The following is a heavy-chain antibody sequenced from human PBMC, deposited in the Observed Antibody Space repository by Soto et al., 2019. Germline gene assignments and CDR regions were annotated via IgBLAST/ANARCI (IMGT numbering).Heavy chain of an antibody. CDR2: ISSDGSNK. J-gene: IGHJ3*02. Sequence: QVQLVESGGGVVQPGRSLRLSCAASGFTFSSYAIHWVRQAPGKGLEWVAVISSDGSNKYYADSVEGRLTISRDNSKNTLYLQMNSLRAEDTAVYYCARDPAWRYYGSPGDAFDIWGHGTMVTVSS. CDR1: GFTFSSYA. V-gene: IGHV3-30-3*01. CDR3: ARDPAWRYYGSPGDAFDI. D-gene: IGHD3-10*01.